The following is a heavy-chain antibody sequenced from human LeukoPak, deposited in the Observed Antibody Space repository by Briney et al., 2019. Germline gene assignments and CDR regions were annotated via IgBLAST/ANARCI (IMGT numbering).Heavy chain of an antibody. CDR3: AIVTTYCGADCYPLDAFDI. J-gene: IGHJ3*02. Sequence: ASVKVSCKASGYTFTGYYMHWVRQAPGQGRESIGWINPNRGGTNYAQKFLGRITMTRDTSISTAYMELSRLRSDDTAVYYCAIVTTYCGADCYPLDAFDIWGQGTMVTVSS. D-gene: IGHD2-21*02. V-gene: IGHV1-2*02. CDR1: GYTFTGYY. CDR2: INPNRGGT.